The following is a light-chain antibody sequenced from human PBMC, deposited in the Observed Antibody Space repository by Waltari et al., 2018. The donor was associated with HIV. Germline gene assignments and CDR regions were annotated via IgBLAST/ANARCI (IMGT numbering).Light chain of an antibody. CDR1: SYHIGRSNS. J-gene: IGLJ2*01. CDR2: DVH. V-gene: IGLV2-14*01. Sequence: QSALTQPASVSGSPGQSITISCTGTSYHIGRSNSVSWYHQSPGTAPKLILYDVHHRPSGISDRFSGSKSGNTASLTISGLQAEDEGQYYCSSFTGSITVIFGGGTKLTVL. CDR3: SSFTGSITVI.